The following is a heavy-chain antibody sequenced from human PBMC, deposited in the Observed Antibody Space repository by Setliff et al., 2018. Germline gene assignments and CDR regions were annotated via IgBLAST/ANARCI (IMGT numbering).Heavy chain of an antibody. CDR1: GDSFSDYY. CDR2: INHSGSS. J-gene: IGHJ3*02. Sequence: SETLSLTCAVYGDSFSDYYWSWIRQPPGKGLEWIEEINHSGSSYYNSSLRSRVTISVDPSKNQFPLILRSVTAADTDVYYCARGRMRGSCSGPSCTYDPFDIWGQGTPVTVSS. V-gene: IGHV4-34*01. D-gene: IGHD2-2*01. CDR3: ARGRMRGSCSGPSCTYDPFDI.